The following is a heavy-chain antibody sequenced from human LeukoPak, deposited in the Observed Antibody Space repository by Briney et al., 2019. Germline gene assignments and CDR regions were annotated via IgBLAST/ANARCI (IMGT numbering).Heavy chain of an antibody. CDR3: ARDLLADYGDYVLNWYFDL. V-gene: IGHV4-4*07. Sequence: SETLSLTCAVYGGSFSGYYWSWIRQPAGKGLGWIGRIDISGSTNNNPSLKRRVSMSVDTSKNQFSLNLSSVTAADTAVYYCARDLLADYGDYVLNWYFDLWGRGTLVTVSS. J-gene: IGHJ2*01. D-gene: IGHD4-17*01. CDR1: GGSFSGYY. CDR2: IDISGST.